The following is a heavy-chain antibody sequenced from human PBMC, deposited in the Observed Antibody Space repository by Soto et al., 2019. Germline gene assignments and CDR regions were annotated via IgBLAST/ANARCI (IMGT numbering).Heavy chain of an antibody. CDR3: ARANDHDYYFDY. J-gene: IGHJ4*02. D-gene: IGHD1-1*01. V-gene: IGHV1-2*02. CDR1: GGTFSSYA. CDR2: INPNSGGT. Sequence: WASVKVSCKASGGTFSSYAISWVRQAPGQGLEWMGWINPNSGGTNYAQKFQGRVTMTRDTSISTAYMELSRLRSDDTAVYYCARANDHDYYFDYWGQGTLVTVSS.